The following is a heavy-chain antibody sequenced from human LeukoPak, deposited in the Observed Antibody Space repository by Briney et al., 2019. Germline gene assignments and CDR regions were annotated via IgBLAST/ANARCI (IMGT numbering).Heavy chain of an antibody. V-gene: IGHV5-51*01. CDR3: ARALRTGQGDYVPVL. J-gene: IGHJ4*02. CDR2: VYPGDSET. CDR1: GYKFTNYW. Sequence: GESLKISCEASGYKFTNYWIGWVRRMPGKGLEWMPIVYPGDSETRYSPSFQGQVTISADKSIGTMYLQWSSLKASDTAMYYCARALRTGQGDYVPVLWGQGTLVIVSS. D-gene: IGHD4-17*01.